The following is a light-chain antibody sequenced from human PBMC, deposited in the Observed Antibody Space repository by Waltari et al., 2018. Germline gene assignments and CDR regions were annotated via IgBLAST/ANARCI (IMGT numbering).Light chain of an antibody. CDR3: MSYTSASTYVL. J-gene: IGLJ2*01. CDR2: DCS. V-gene: IGLV2-14*03. CDR1: NSDVGRFKY. Sequence: QSALTQPASVSGSPGQSITISCTGTNSDVGRFKYVSWYQQLPGKAPNLLLFDCSKRPSGVSNRFAGSKSAGTASLTISGLQAEDEATYYCMSYTSASTYVLFGGGTNLTVL.